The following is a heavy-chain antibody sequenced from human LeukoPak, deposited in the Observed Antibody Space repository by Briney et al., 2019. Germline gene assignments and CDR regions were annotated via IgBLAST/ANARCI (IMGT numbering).Heavy chain of an antibody. CDR3: ARGGVY. V-gene: IGHV3-48*03. Sequence: GGSLRLSCAASGFTFSSYEMNWVRQAPGKGLEWVSYISSSGSTTYYADSVKGRFTISRDNAKNSLYLRMNSLRAEDTALYYCARGGVYWGQGTLVTVSS. CDR2: ISSSGSTT. J-gene: IGHJ4*02. D-gene: IGHD1-26*01. CDR1: GFTFSSYE.